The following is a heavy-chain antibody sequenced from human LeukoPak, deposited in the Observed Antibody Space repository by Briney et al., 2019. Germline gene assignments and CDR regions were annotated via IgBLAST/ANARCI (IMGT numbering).Heavy chain of an antibody. CDR3: ARDSGNYPYYFDY. Sequence: PSETLSLTCTVSGYSISSGYYWGWIRQPPGKGLEWIGSIYHSGRTYYNPSLKSRVTMSLDTSENQFSLKLNSVTAADTAVYYCARDSGNYPYYFDYWGQGTLVTVSS. CDR2: IYHSGRT. V-gene: IGHV4-38-2*02. CDR1: GYSISSGYY. D-gene: IGHD1-26*01. J-gene: IGHJ4*02.